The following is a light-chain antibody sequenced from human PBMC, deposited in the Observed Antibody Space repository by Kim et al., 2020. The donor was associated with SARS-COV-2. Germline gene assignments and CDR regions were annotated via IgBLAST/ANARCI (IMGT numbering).Light chain of an antibody. Sequence: YELTQPPSVSVAAGQTARVACGGKDIETKNVHWYQQKPGQAPVLVIYNDNDRPAGIPERFSGSNSGNTATLTISRVEAGDEADYYCQVWDSKSDPWVFGGGTQLTVL. CDR2: NDN. CDR3: QVWDSKSDPWV. J-gene: IGLJ3*02. V-gene: IGLV3-21*01. CDR1: DIETKN.